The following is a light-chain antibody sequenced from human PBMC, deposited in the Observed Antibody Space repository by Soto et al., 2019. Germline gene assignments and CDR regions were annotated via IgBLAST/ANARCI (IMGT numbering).Light chain of an antibody. Sequence: DIQMTQSPSTLSASVGDRVTITCRASQNIDSWLAWYQQKPGKAPKVLIYKASGLQSGVPSRFSGSGSGTEFTLTISSRQPDDFATYYCQKYNSYPLTFGQGTKVEIK. CDR3: QKYNSYPLT. J-gene: IGKJ1*01. V-gene: IGKV1-5*03. CDR1: QNIDSW. CDR2: KAS.